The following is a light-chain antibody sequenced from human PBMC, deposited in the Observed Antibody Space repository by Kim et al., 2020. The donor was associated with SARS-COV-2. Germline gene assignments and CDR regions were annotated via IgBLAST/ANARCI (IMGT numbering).Light chain of an antibody. CDR2: YDS. CDR1: NIGSKN. CDR3: QGWDSSSDPHVV. V-gene: IGLV3-21*04. Sequence: SYELTQPPSVSVAPGKTARITCGGNNIGSKNVHWYQQKPGQAPVLVIYYDSDRPSGNPERFSGSNSGNTATLTISRVEAGDEADYYCQGWDSSSDPHVVF. J-gene: IGLJ2*01.